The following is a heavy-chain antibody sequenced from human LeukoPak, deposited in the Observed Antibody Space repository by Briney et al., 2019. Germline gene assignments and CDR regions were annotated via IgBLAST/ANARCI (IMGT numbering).Heavy chain of an antibody. V-gene: IGHV3-23*01. CDR2: ITDSGGNT. D-gene: IGHD2-8*01. J-gene: IGHJ4*02. CDR1: GFTFSTYA. Sequence: GGSLRLSCAASGFTFSTYAMSWVRQAPGKGLEWVSAITDSGGNTYYAAPVKGRFTISRDNSKNTLYLQMNSLRAEDTALYYCARAGHCTNGICYTPDFDYWGQGTLVTVSS. CDR3: ARAGHCTNGICYTPDFDY.